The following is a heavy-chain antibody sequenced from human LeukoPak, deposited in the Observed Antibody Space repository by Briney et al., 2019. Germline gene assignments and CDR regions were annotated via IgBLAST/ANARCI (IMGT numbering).Heavy chain of an antibody. Sequence: PQASVKVSCKASGGSFSSYAISWVRQAPGQGLEWMGGIIPIFGTANYAQKFQGRVTITADESTSTAYMELSSLRSEDTAVYYCARVGKRMTTVTTAFDYWGQGTLVTVSS. CDR3: ARVGKRMTTVTTAFDY. D-gene: IGHD4-17*01. CDR2: IIPIFGTA. V-gene: IGHV1-69*13. CDR1: GGSFSSYA. J-gene: IGHJ4*02.